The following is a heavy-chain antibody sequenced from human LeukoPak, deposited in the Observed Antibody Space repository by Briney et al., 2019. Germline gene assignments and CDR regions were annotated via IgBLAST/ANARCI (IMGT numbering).Heavy chain of an antibody. V-gene: IGHV1-3*01. J-gene: IGHJ4*02. CDR3: ARVGAAAGPYYFDY. Sequence: ASVKVSCKASGYTFTSYVMHWVRQAPGQRLEWMGWINAGNGNTKYSQKFQGRVTTTTDTSASTAYMELSSLRSEDTAVYYCARVGAAAGPYYFDYWGQGTLVTVSS. CDR1: GYTFTSYV. D-gene: IGHD6-13*01. CDR2: INAGNGNT.